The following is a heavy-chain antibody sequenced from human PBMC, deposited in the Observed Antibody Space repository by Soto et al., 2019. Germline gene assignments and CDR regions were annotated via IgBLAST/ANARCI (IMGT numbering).Heavy chain of an antibody. CDR1: GYTFTRSG. Sequence: QVQLVQSGAEVKKPGASVKVSCKASGYTFTRSGISWVRQAPGQGPEWMGWISSYNGDTNYAQTFQGRVTMTTDTYTITAYMDLRSLRDDDAAVYDCAREGVAPYYYYGMDVWGQGTPVTVSS. CDR2: ISSYNGDT. D-gene: IGHD5-12*01. V-gene: IGHV1-18*01. CDR3: AREGVAPYYYYGMDV. J-gene: IGHJ6*02.